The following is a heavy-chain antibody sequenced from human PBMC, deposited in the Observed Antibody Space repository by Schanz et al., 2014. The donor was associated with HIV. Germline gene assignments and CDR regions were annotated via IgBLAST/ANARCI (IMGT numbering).Heavy chain of an antibody. D-gene: IGHD3-10*01. Sequence: QVQLVESGGGVVQPGRSLRLSCAASGFTFSSYALHWVRQAPGKGLEWVALISYDGSNRYYSDSVKGRFTISRDNSNNTLYLQMNSLTVDDTAVYYCARGSGPYYYYYGMDVWGQGTTVTVSS. CDR2: ISYDGSNR. J-gene: IGHJ6*02. V-gene: IGHV3-30*03. CDR1: GFTFSSYA. CDR3: ARGSGPYYYYYGMDV.